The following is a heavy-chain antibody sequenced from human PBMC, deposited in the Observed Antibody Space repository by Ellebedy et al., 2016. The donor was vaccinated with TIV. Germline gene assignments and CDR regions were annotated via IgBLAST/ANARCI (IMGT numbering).Heavy chain of an antibody. V-gene: IGHV4-39*07. CDR3: ARDYCSSTSCQRRNWFNP. J-gene: IGHJ5*02. D-gene: IGHD2-2*01. CDR2: IYYSGST. CDR1: GGSISSSSYY. Sequence: SETLSLTXTVSGGSISSSSYYWGWIRQPPGKGLEWIGSIYYSGSTYYNPSLKSRVTMSVDTSKNQFSLKLSSVTAADTAVYYCARDYCSSTSCQRRNWFNPWGQGTLVTVSS.